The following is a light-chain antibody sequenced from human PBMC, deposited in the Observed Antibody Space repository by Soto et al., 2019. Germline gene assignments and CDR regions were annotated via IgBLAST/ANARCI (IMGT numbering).Light chain of an antibody. V-gene: IGKV1-5*03. CDR1: QSISSW. J-gene: IGKJ1*01. CDR2: KAS. Sequence: IQVTEAPSTLSASVGGRVTITWRASQSISSWLAWYQQKPGKAPKLLIYKASSLESGVPSRFSGSGSGTEFTLTISSLQPDDFATYYCQQYNSYSWTFGQGTKVDIK. CDR3: QQYNSYSWT.